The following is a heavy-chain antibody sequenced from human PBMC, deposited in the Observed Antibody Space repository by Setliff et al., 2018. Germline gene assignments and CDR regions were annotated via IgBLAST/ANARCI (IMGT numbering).Heavy chain of an antibody. CDR3: AREKPRSGLDF. V-gene: IGHV3-30-3*01. CDR1: RFTFNTYV. Sequence: LRLSCTASRFTFNTYVIHWVRQAPGKGLEWVAVISYDGSNKYYADSVKGRFTISRDNSKNTLYLQMNSLRAEDTAVYYCAREKPRSGLDFWGQGTVVTVSS. CDR2: ISYDGSNK. J-gene: IGHJ4*02. D-gene: IGHD6-19*01.